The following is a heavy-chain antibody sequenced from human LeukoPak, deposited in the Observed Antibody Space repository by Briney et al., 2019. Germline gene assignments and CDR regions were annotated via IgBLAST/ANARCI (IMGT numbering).Heavy chain of an antibody. CDR2: MYSGGST. V-gene: IGHV3-53*01. Sequence: PGGSLRLSCAASGFTVSSKYMSWVRQVPGKGLEWVSVMYSGGSTYYADSVGGRFTISRDNAKNTLYLQMNSLRAEDTAVYYCARMATGYPNWFDPWGQGTLVTVSS. J-gene: IGHJ5*02. D-gene: IGHD3-9*01. CDR1: GFTVSSKY. CDR3: ARMATGYPNWFDP.